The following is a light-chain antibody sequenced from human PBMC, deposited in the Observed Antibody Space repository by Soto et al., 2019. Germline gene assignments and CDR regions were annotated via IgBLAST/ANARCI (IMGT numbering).Light chain of an antibody. Sequence: QSALTQPASVSGSPGQMITISCTGTSSDVGYYNYVSWYQQHPGKAPNLMIYDVSNRPSGVSNRFSGSKSGNTASLTISGLQAEDEADYYCSSQGTSSTLVFGGGTKLTVL. CDR2: DVS. J-gene: IGLJ2*01. CDR1: SSDVGYYNY. CDR3: SSQGTSSTLV. V-gene: IGLV2-14*03.